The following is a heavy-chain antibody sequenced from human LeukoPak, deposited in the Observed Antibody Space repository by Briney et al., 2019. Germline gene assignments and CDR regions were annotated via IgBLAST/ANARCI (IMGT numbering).Heavy chain of an antibody. J-gene: IGHJ5*02. CDR3: AKAPQGSSRRGWFDP. CDR2: INHSGST. CDR1: GGSFSGYY. Sequence: SETLSLTCAVYGGSFSGYYWSWIRQPPGKGLEWIGEINHSGSTNYNPSLKSRVTISVDTSKNQFSLKLSSVTAADTAVYYCAKAPQGSSRRGWFDPWGQGTLVTVSS. D-gene: IGHD1-26*01. V-gene: IGHV4-34*01.